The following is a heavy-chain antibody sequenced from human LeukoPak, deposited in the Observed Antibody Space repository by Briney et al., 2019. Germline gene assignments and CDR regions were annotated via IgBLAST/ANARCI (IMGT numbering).Heavy chain of an antibody. Sequence: SETLSLTCAVYGGSFSGYYWSWIRQPPGKGLEWIGTIYHSGSTYYNPSLKSRVTISVDTSKSQFSLKLSSVTAADTAIYYCARHIWVTGVTYYFDYWGQGTLLTVSS. CDR2: IYHSGST. V-gene: IGHV4-34*01. D-gene: IGHD3-3*02. CDR1: GGSFSGYY. CDR3: ARHIWVTGVTYYFDY. J-gene: IGHJ4*02.